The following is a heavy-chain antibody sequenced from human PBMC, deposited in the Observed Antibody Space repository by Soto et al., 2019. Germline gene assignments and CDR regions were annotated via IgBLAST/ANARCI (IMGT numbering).Heavy chain of an antibody. CDR1: GYSFTAQF. CDR3: ARRGYTYGFDY. J-gene: IGHJ4*02. CDR2: ITPNSGNT. D-gene: IGHD5-18*01. Sequence: QVQLVQSGAEVKKPGASVRVSCKASGYSFTAQFIHWVRQAPGQGLEWMGWITPNSGNTHLAQKFQGRVSLTRDTCVSTAYMELSSLTSDDTAVYYCARRGYTYGFDYWGQGTLVTVSS. V-gene: IGHV1-2*02.